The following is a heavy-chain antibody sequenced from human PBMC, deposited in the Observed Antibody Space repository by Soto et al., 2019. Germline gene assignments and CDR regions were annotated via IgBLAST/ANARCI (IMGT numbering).Heavy chain of an antibody. Sequence: GGSLRLSCAASGFTFDDYAMHWVRQAPGKGLEWVSGISWNSAIIGYAESVKGRFTISRDNAKKSLYLQMNSLRPEDTALYYCAKDNSAWIAVAVNHWGQGTLVTVSS. CDR3: AKDNSAWIAVAVNH. CDR2: ISWNSAII. J-gene: IGHJ5*02. V-gene: IGHV3-9*01. D-gene: IGHD6-19*01. CDR1: GFTFDDYA.